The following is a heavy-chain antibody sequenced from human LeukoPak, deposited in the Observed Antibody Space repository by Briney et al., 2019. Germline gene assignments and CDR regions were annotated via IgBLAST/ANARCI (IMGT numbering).Heavy chain of an antibody. D-gene: IGHD3-16*01. CDR2: IKNDGSST. Sequence: QPGGSLRLSCTASGLTFSNYWMHWVRQAPGKGVVWVSRIKNDGSSTIYADSVKGRFTISRDNAKNTVDLQMNSLSAEDTAVYYCATGGAQYYEYWGQGTVVTVSS. J-gene: IGHJ4*02. CDR3: ATGGAQYYEY. CDR1: GLTFSNYW. V-gene: IGHV3-74*01.